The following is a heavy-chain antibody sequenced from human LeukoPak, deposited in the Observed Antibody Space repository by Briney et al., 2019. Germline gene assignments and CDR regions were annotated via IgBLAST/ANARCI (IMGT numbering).Heavy chain of an antibody. D-gene: IGHD3-16*01. CDR1: GYTFTSYD. Sequence: ASVKVSCKASGYTFTSYDINWVRQASGQGREWMGWMNPNSGNTDYAQKFQGRVTVTRDTSITTAYMELSSLRSEDTAVYYCARAPHRNLLLNYDYAFDYWGQGTLVTVSS. J-gene: IGHJ4*02. CDR2: MNPNSGNT. CDR3: ARAPHRNLLLNYDYAFDY. V-gene: IGHV1-8*03.